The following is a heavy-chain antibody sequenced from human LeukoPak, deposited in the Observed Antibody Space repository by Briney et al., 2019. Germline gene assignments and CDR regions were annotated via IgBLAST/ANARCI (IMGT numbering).Heavy chain of an antibody. D-gene: IGHD3-16*02. CDR3: ARGLSSISNWFDP. V-gene: IGHV5-51*01. CDR2: IYPGDSDT. CDR1: GYSFTSYW. J-gene: IGHJ5*02. Sequence: GESLKISFKGSGYSFTSYWIGWVRQMPGKGLEWMGIIYPGDSDTRYSPSFQGQVTISADKSISTAYLQWSSLKASDTAMYYCARGLSSISNWFDPWGQGTLVTVSS.